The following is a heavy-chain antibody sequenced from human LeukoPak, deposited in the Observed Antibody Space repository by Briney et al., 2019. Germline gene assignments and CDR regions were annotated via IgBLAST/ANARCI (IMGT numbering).Heavy chain of an antibody. J-gene: IGHJ4*02. CDR1: GGSISSSSYY. CDR2: IYYSGST. CDR3: ARHNNFDY. Sequence: PSETLSLTCTVSGGSISSSSYYWGWLRQPPGKGLEWIGSIYYSGSTYYNPSLKSRVTISVDTSKNQFSLKLSSVTAADTALYYCARHNNFDYWGQGTLVTVSS. V-gene: IGHV4-39*01. D-gene: IGHD2/OR15-2a*01.